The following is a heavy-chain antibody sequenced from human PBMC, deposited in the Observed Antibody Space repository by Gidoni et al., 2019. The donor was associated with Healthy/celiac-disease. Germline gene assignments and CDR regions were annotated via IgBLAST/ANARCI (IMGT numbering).Heavy chain of an antibody. D-gene: IGHD2-15*01. CDR2: SSNGGST. Sequence: EVQLVESGGGLVQPGGSLVLSCSSSGFTFLSYAMHWVRQAPGKGLEYVSASSNGGSTYYADSVKGRFTISRDNSKNTLYLQMSSLRAEDTAVYYCVKASDIVVVVAYFDYWGQGTLVTVSS. J-gene: IGHJ4*02. CDR1: GFTFLSYA. V-gene: IGHV3-64D*06. CDR3: VKASDIVVVVAYFDY.